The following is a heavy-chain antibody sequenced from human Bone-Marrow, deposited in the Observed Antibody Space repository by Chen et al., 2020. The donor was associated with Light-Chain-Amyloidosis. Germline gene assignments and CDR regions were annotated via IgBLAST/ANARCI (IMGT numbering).Heavy chain of an antibody. D-gene: IGHD6-25*01. CDR3: ARDSGEAAADDS. V-gene: IGHV3-48*01. CDR2: IGSNPNII. Sequence: EVQLVESGGGLVQPGGSLRRFCVASGFTFSSYSMNWVRQAPGKGLEWISYIGSNPNIIFYADSVKGRFTIYRDNAKNSLYLQMHSLRAEDTAVYYCARDSGEAAADDSWGQGTLVTVSS. CDR1: GFTFSSYS. J-gene: IGHJ4*02.